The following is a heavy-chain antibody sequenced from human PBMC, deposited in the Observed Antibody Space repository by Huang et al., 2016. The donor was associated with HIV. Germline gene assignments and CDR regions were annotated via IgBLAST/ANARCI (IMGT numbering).Heavy chain of an antibody. J-gene: IGHJ6*03. V-gene: IGHV4-34*01. Sequence: QVQLQQWGAGLLRPSETLSLTCAVYGGSFSGYYGTWIRQPPGKGLEWIGEIKHRESTNYNHSLKRRVTISVDTSRNQFSLTLTSVTAADTAVYYCARGQGGYYYYYMDVWGKGTTVTVSS. CDR3: ARGQGGYYYYYMDV. CDR2: IKHREST. CDR1: GGSFSGYY.